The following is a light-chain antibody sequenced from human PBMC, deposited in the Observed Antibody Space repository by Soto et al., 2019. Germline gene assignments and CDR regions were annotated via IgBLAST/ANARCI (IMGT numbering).Light chain of an antibody. V-gene: IGLV2-14*03. CDR2: DVS. CDR3: SSYTGGSTVV. CDR1: SSDIGDYNY. J-gene: IGLJ2*01. Sequence: QSALTQPASVSGSPGQSIAISCTGTSSDIGDYNYVSWYQHHPGKVPKLMIHDVSNRPSGVSDRFSGSMSGNTASLTISGLQPEDEADYYCSSYTGGSTVVFGGGTKLTVL.